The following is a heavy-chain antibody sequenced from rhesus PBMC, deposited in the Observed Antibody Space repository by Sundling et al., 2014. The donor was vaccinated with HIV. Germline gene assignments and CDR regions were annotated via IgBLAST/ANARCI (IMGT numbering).Heavy chain of an antibody. D-gene: IGHD3-28*01. CDR1: GFTFGRYV. CDR3: ARSPHDSGYFDF. Sequence: QVQLVQSGAEVKKPGASVKVSCKASGFTFGRYVISWVRQAPGQGLEWMGGIVPVIGVTNYAQKFQGRVTITADTSTITAYMELSGLRSDDTAVYYCARSPHDSGYFDFWGQGVPVTVSS. J-gene: IGHJ4*01. CDR2: IVPVIGVT. V-gene: IGHV1-198*02.